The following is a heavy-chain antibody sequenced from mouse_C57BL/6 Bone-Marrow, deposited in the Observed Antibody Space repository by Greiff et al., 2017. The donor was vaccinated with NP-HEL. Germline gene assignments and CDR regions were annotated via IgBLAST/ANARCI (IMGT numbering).Heavy chain of an antibody. CDR1: GFSLTSYG. CDR2: IWSGGSS. Sequence: QVQLQQSGPGLVQPSQSLSITCTASGFSLTSYGVHWVRQSPGKGLEWLGVIWSGGSSAYNAAFIYRLSISKNNSKNQVFFKINSLQAGDTAIYYCARRGTVVDYYAMDYWGQGTSVTVSS. J-gene: IGHJ4*01. V-gene: IGHV2-2*01. CDR3: ARRGTVVDYYAMDY. D-gene: IGHD1-1*02.